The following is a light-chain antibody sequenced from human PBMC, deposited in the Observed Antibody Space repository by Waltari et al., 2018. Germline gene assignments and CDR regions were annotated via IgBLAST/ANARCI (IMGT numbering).Light chain of an antibody. CDR2: NNN. CDR3: AVWDDSLNGWM. CDR1: SSNIGSKT. J-gene: IGLJ3*02. Sequence: QSVVTQSPSASGPPGQRVTISWSGSSSNIGSKTVNLYQNLPGKAPKLLIHNNNQRPSGVPDRFSGSKSDTSASLAISGLQSEDEAEYYCAVWDDSLNGWMFGGGTKLTVL. V-gene: IGLV1-44*01.